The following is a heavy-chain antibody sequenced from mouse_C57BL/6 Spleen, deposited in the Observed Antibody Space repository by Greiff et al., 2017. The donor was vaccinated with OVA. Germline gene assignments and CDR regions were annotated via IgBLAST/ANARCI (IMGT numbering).Heavy chain of an antibody. J-gene: IGHJ4*01. D-gene: IGHD2-10*01. Sequence: EVMLVESGGGLVKPGGSLKLSCAASGFTFSSYAMSWVRQTPEKRLEWVATISDGGSYTYYPDNVKGRFTISRDNAKNNLYLQMSHLKSEDKAMYYYARDRGPYPSTDAMDYWGQGTSVTVSS. V-gene: IGHV5-4*01. CDR1: GFTFSSYA. CDR3: ARDRGPYPSTDAMDY. CDR2: ISDGGSYT.